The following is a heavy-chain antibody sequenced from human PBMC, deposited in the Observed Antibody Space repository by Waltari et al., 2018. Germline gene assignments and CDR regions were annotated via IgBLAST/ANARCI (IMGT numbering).Heavy chain of an antibody. Sequence: QLQLPESGPGLVKPSQTLSPTCAVSGGSLSSGGYSWRWIRQPPGTGREGIGYICHSGSTSYNPSLKSRVTISVDRSKNQFSLKLSSVTAADTAVYYCARGDTAMVHWFDPWGQGTLVTVSS. CDR2: ICHSGST. V-gene: IGHV4-30-2*01. J-gene: IGHJ5*02. CDR3: ARGDTAMVHWFDP. CDR1: GGSLSSGGYS. D-gene: IGHD5-18*01.